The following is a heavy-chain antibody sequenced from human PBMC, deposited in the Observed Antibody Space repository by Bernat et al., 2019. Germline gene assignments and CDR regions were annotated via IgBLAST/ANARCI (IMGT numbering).Heavy chain of an antibody. Sequence: QVQLQESGPGLVEPSQTLSLTCTVSGGSISSGGYYWTWIRLHPEKGLEWIGEIYHSGSTNYNPSLKSRVTISVDKSENQFSLKLNSVTAADTAVYYCATYSGSSHQWYFDYWGQGTLVTVSS. CDR1: GGSISSGGYY. J-gene: IGHJ4*02. CDR3: ATYSGSSHQWYFDY. D-gene: IGHD1-26*01. CDR2: IYHSGST. V-gene: IGHV4-31*09.